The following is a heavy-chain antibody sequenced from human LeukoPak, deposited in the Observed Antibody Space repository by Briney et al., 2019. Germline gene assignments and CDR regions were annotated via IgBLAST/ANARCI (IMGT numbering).Heavy chain of an antibody. CDR3: ARGSLLYCSGGSCQKDYYYYYMDV. CDR2: INPNSGGT. CDR1: GYTFTGYY. J-gene: IGHJ6*03. Sequence: GASVKVSCKASGYTFTGYYMHWVRQAPGQGVEWGGGINPNSGGTKYGQKFQGRVTMTRDTANSTAYMELSRLRSDDTAVYYCARGSLLYCSGGSCQKDYYYYYMDVWGKGTTVTVSS. V-gene: IGHV1-2*02. D-gene: IGHD2-15*01.